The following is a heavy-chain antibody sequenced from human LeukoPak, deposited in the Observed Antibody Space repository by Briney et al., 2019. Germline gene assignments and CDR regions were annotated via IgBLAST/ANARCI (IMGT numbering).Heavy chain of an antibody. J-gene: IGHJ4*02. Sequence: ASVKVSCKVSGDTLTELSMHWVRQAPGKGLEWMGGFDPEDGETIYAQKFQGRVTMTEDTSTDTAYMELSSLRSEDTAVYYCATDLVGAAAGIIPRFYWGQGTLVTVSS. CDR1: GDTLTELS. CDR2: FDPEDGET. CDR3: ATDLVGAAAGIIPRFY. V-gene: IGHV1-24*01. D-gene: IGHD6-13*01.